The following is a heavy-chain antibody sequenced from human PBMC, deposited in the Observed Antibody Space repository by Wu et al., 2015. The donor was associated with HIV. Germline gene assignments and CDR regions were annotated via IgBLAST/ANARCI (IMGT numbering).Heavy chain of an antibody. CDR1: YILTSYP. CDR2: MNPSNGHI. V-gene: IGHV1-18*01. Sequence: QVQLVQSGAEVKKPGASVKVSCKASYILTSYPIGWVRQAPRQRLEWMGWMNPSNGHIQPAQKFQDRITMSTDNSAHTAYMELRSLTSDDAAIYFCARVQFDPDYYTYFDLWGQGTLVSVSS. CDR3: ARVQFDPDYYTYFDL. J-gene: IGHJ5*01. D-gene: IGHD4/OR15-4a*01.